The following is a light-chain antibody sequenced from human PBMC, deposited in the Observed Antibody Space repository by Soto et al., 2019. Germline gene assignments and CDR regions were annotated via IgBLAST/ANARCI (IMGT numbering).Light chain of an antibody. V-gene: IGKV1-33*01. CDR1: QDISNY. CDR2: DAS. J-gene: IGKJ4*01. Sequence: DIQMTQSPSSLSASVGDRVTITCQASQDISNYLNWYQQKPGKAPKLLIYDASNLETGVPSRFNGSGSGTDFTFTISSLQPEDIATYYCQQYDNLPSLTFGGGTKVDI. CDR3: QQYDNLPSLT.